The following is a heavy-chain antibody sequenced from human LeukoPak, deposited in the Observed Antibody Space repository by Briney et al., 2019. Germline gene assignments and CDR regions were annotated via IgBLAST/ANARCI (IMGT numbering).Heavy chain of an antibody. V-gene: IGHV4-59*08. CDR2: IYYSGST. CDR1: GGSISTYY. J-gene: IGHJ4*02. CDR3: ARHSYAGSQYYFDY. Sequence: PSGTLSLTCTVSGGSISTYYWSWIRQPPGKGLEWIGFIYYSGSTNYNPSLKSRVTISVDTSKNQFSLRLSSVTAADTAVYYCARHSYAGSQYYFDYWGQGTLVTVSS. D-gene: IGHD2-8*01.